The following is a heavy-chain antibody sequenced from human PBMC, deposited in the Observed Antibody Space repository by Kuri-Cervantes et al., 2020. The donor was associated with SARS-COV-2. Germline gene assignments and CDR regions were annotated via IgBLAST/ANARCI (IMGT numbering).Heavy chain of an antibody. J-gene: IGHJ4*02. Sequence: ASVKVSCKASGYTFTGYYMHWVRQAPGQGLEWMGWTNPNSGGTNYAQKFRGRVTMTRDTSISTAYMELSRLRSDDTAVYYCARAVPYYYDSSGYYDYWGQGTLVTVSS. CDR2: TNPNSGGT. CDR3: ARAVPYYYDSSGYYDY. V-gene: IGHV1-2*02. CDR1: GYTFTGYY. D-gene: IGHD3-22*01.